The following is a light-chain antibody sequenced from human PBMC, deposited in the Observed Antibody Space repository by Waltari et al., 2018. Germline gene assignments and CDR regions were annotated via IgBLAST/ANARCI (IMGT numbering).Light chain of an antibody. Sequence: QSALTQPASVSGSPGQSITISCSGIGSGVGASDFVSWFQLHPGKAPQVIIYDVTKRPSGVSDRFSASKSADTASLTISGLQPEDEGDYYCSSQTLDGVVLFGGGTKLTVL. CDR1: GSGVGASDF. V-gene: IGLV2-14*03. CDR3: SSQTLDGVVL. CDR2: DVT. J-gene: IGLJ2*01.